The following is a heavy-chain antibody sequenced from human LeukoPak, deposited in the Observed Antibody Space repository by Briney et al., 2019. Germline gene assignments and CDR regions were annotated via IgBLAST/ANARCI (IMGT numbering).Heavy chain of an antibody. D-gene: IGHD2-2*01. CDR3: ARHSNDYCDY. CDR1: GFTVSSSY. V-gene: IGHV3-66*04. Sequence: GGSLRLSCAASGFTVSSSYMSWVRQAPGKGLEWVSIISSAGTTYYADSVKGRFTISRDNSKNTVYLQVNSLRDEDTAVYYCARHSNDYCDYWGQGTLVTVSS. J-gene: IGHJ4*02. CDR2: ISSAGTT.